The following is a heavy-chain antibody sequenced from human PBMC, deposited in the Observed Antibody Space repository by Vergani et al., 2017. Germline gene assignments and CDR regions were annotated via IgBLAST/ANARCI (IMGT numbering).Heavy chain of an antibody. CDR1: GFTVSSNY. D-gene: IGHD5-12*01. CDR2: IYSGAST. J-gene: IGHJ6*02. Sequence: EVQLVESGGGLVQPGGSLRLSCAASGFTVSSNYMSWVRQAPGKGLEWVSVIYSGASTYYADSVKGRFTISRHNSKNTLYLQMNSLRAEDTAVYYCARDRVDIVATTTYYYYYYGMDVWGQGTTVRLL. CDR3: ARDRVDIVATTTYYYYYYGMDV. V-gene: IGHV3-53*04.